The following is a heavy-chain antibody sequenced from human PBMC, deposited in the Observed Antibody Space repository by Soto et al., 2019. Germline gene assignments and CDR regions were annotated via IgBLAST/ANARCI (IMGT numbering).Heavy chain of an antibody. D-gene: IGHD1-26*01. CDR3: AKDRYSGTYPTDFDY. CDR1: GFTFSSYG. Sequence: GGSLRLSCAGSGFTFSSYGIHWVRQAPGKGLEWVALISYDGGNEKYTESVKDRFAISRDDSHNVAYLQMSSLRTEDTAMYYCAKDRYSGTYPTDFDYWGQGSLVTVS. J-gene: IGHJ4*02. V-gene: IGHV3-30*18. CDR2: ISYDGGNE.